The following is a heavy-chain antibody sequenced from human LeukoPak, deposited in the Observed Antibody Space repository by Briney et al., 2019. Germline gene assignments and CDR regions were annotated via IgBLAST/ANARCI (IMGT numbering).Heavy chain of an antibody. Sequence: GESLKISCKASGYSFSDYWVGWVRQVPGKGLEWMGIIYPGDSDTRYSPSFQGQVTISADKSISTAYLQWSSLKASDTAMYYCARLMVRGVTLYYFDYWGQGTLVTVSS. CDR3: ARLMVRGVTLYYFDY. D-gene: IGHD3-10*01. CDR1: GYSFSDYW. V-gene: IGHV5-51*01. J-gene: IGHJ4*02. CDR2: IYPGDSDT.